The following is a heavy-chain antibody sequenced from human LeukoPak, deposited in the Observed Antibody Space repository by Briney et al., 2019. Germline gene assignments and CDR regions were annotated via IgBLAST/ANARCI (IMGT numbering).Heavy chain of an antibody. CDR3: ARGVRIAVAGYIDY. D-gene: IGHD6-19*01. CDR1: GFTFNNYA. J-gene: IGHJ4*02. V-gene: IGHV3-30*03. Sequence: LSGGSLRLSCAASGFTFNNYAMNWVRQTPGKGLEWVAAISYDGSNKKYADSVKGRFTISRDNSKNMLYLQMNSLRAEDRTVYYCARGVRIAVAGYIDYWGQGTLVTVSS. CDR2: ISYDGSNK.